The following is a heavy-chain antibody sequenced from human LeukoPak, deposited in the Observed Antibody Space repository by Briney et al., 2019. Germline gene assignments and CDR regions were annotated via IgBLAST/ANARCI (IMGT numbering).Heavy chain of an antibody. CDR2: IYYSGTT. Sequence: SETLSLACTVSGGSISSHYWSWFRQTPGERPEWIAFIYYSGTTNYNPSLKGRVTISIDSSKNQFSLKLSSVTAADTAIYYCARGTGFYDSSGHYYWGYFDSWGQGTLVPVSS. V-gene: IGHV4-59*11. J-gene: IGHJ4*02. CDR3: ARGTGFYDSSGHYYWGYFDS. CDR1: GGSISSHY. D-gene: IGHD3-22*01.